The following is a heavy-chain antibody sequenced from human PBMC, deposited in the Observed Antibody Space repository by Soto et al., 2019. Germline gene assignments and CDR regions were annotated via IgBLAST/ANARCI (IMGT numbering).Heavy chain of an antibody. Sequence: QVQLVESGGGVVQPGRSLRLSCAASGFTFSSYGMHWVRQAPGKGLEWVAVIWYDGSNKYYADSVKGRFTISRDNSKSTLYLQMNSLRAEDTAVYYCARDSGWNFDYWGQGTLVTVSS. CDR3: ARDSGWNFDY. CDR2: IWYDGSNK. J-gene: IGHJ4*02. CDR1: GFTFSSYG. D-gene: IGHD6-19*01. V-gene: IGHV3-33*01.